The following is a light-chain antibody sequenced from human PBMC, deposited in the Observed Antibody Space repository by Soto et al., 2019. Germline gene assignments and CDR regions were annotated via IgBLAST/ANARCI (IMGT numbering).Light chain of an antibody. Sequence: QSVLTQPHSASGTPGQRVTMSCSGSSSNVGSNTVDWYQQLPGTAPKLLIYSNSQRPSGVPDRFSGSKSGTSASLAISGLQSEDEADYYCAAWDDNLNAVVFGGGTKLTVL. CDR1: SSNVGSNT. CDR2: SNS. CDR3: AAWDDNLNAVV. J-gene: IGLJ2*01. V-gene: IGLV1-44*01.